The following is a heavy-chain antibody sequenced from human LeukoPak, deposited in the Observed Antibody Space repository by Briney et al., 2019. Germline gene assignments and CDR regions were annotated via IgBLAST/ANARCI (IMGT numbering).Heavy chain of an antibody. V-gene: IGHV4-39*07. D-gene: IGHD5-24*01. Sequence: SETLSLTCTVSGGSISSSSYYWGWLRQPPGKGLEWIGSIYYSGSTYYNPSLKSRVTISVDTSKNQISLKLSSVTAADTAVYYCARDLEMATIMGDYWGQGTLVTVSS. CDR1: GGSISSSSYY. J-gene: IGHJ4*02. CDR3: ARDLEMATIMGDY. CDR2: IYYSGST.